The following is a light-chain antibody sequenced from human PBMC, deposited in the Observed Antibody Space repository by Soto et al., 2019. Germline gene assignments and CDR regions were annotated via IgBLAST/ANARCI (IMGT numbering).Light chain of an antibody. Sequence: DIQMTQSPASLSASKGDRATLTCRASQSVGSYLAWYQQKPGQAPRLLISDASSMATGIPSRFSGSGSETDFTLTISSLEPEDSATYYCQQRYSSPSLTFGRGTRLEIK. V-gene: IGKV1-39*01. CDR2: DAS. CDR1: QSVGSY. J-gene: IGKJ5*01. CDR3: QQRYSSPSLT.